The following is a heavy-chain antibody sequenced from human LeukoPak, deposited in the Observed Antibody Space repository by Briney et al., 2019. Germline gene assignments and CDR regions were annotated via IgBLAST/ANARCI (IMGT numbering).Heavy chain of an antibody. V-gene: IGHV1-2*02. J-gene: IGHJ4*02. CDR3: ASDNVRFLEWAPGY. Sequence: ASVKVSCKASGGTFSSYAISWVRQAPGQGLEWMGWINPNSGGTNYAQKFQGRVTMTRDTSISTAYMELSRLRSDDTAVYYCASDNVRFLEWAPGYWGQGTLVTVSS. CDR2: INPNSGGT. D-gene: IGHD3-3*01. CDR1: GGTFSSYA.